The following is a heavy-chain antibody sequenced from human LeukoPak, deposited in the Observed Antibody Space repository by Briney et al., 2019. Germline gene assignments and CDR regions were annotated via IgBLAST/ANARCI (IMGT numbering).Heavy chain of an antibody. Sequence: GGSLRLSCAASGFSFSNSGMHWVRHAPGKGLEWVAVISYDGVNTYYADSVKGRFTISRDNSKNMVYLQMNSLRAEDTAVYYCAKVSESYTLIVPLDSWGQGTLVTVSS. J-gene: IGHJ4*02. D-gene: IGHD3-22*01. CDR1: GFSFSNSG. CDR2: ISYDGVNT. V-gene: IGHV3-30*18. CDR3: AKVSESYTLIVPLDS.